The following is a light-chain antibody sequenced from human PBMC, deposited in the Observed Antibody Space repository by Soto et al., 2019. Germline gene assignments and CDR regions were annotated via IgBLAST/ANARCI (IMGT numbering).Light chain of an antibody. CDR3: LQDINYPWT. J-gene: IGKJ1*01. Sequence: DIQMTQSPSSLSASVGESVTITCRAIQGISNYLAWYQQKPGKVPKLLIYAASTLHSGVPSRFSGSGSGTDFTLAISSLQPEESATYDCLQDINYPWTVGKGTKG. CDR1: QGISNY. CDR2: AAS. V-gene: IGKV1-27*01.